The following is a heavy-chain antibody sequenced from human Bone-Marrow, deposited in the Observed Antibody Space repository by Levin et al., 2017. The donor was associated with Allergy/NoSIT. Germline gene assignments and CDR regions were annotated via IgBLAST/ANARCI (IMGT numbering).Heavy chain of an antibody. J-gene: IGHJ5*02. CDR1: GFTFSNAW. D-gene: IGHD5-18*01. Sequence: PGGSLRLSCAASGFTFSNAWMNWVRQAPGKGLEWVGHIKSKTDGGTTEYAAPVKGRFSILRDDSKNTVYLQMNSLKTEDTAVYYCSIPINTEAVVGFDPWGQGTLVTVSS. V-gene: IGHV3-15*01. CDR3: SIPINTEAVVGFDP. CDR2: IKSKTDGGTT.